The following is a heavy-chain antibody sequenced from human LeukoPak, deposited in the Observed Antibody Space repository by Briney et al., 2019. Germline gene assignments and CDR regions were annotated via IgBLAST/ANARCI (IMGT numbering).Heavy chain of an antibody. CDR1: GFTFSSYW. Sequence: PGGSLRLSCAASGFTFSSYWMSWVRQAPGKGLEWVANIKQDGSEKYYVDSVKGRFTISRDNAKNSLYLQMNSLRAEDTAVYYCAKDAGGVVVPAAMNPLDYWGQGTLVTVSS. V-gene: IGHV3-7*01. CDR2: IKQDGSEK. CDR3: AKDAGGVVVPAAMNPLDY. J-gene: IGHJ4*02. D-gene: IGHD2-2*01.